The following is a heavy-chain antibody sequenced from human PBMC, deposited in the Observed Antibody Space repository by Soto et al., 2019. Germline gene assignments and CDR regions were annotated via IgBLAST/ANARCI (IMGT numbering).Heavy chain of an antibody. CDR2: IKQDGSEN. D-gene: IGHD3-3*02. V-gene: IGHV3-7*01. CDR3: ARHFWSGYYVFDY. Sequence: GGSLRLSCVASGFTVSSYWMSWVRQAPGKGLEWVANIKQDGSENYYVDSVKGRFTISRDNAKNSVYLQMNSLRAEDTAVYYCARHFWSGYYVFDYWGQGTLVTVSS. CDR1: GFTVSSYW. J-gene: IGHJ4*02.